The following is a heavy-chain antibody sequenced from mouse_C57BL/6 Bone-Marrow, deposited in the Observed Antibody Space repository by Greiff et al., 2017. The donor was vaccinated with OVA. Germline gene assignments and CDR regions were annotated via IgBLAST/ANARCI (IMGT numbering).Heavy chain of an antibody. D-gene: IGHD3-2*02. J-gene: IGHJ4*01. CDR3: ARGTAKATLYYYAMGC. Sequence: EVHLVESEGGLVQPGSSMKLSCTASGFTFSDYYMAWVRQVPEKGLEWVANINHDGSSTYYLDSLKGRFTISRDNAKNILHLQMSSLKSEDTATYYCARGTAKATLYYYAMGCWGQRTSVTVSS. V-gene: IGHV5-16*01. CDR1: GFTFSDYY. CDR2: INHDGSST.